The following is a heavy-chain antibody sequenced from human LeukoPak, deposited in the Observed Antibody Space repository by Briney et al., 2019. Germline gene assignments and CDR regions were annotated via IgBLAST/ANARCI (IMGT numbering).Heavy chain of an antibody. CDR2: ISAYNGNT. J-gene: IGHJ6*03. V-gene: IGHV1-18*01. D-gene: IGHD3-9*01. Sequence: ASVKVSCKASGYTFTSYGISWVRQAPGQGLEWMGWISAYNGNTNYAQKLQGRVTMTTDTSTSTAYMELRSLRSDDTAVYYCATSRGFYDILGHYYYYYVDVWGKGTTVTVSS. CDR1: GYTFTSYG. CDR3: ATSRGFYDILGHYYYYYVDV.